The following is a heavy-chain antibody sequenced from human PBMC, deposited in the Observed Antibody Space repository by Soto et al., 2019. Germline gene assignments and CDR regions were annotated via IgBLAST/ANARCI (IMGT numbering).Heavy chain of an antibody. CDR1: GYIFTSYA. CDR2: ISAYNGNT. CDR3: AREDSSGWYDY. Sequence: ASVKVSCKASGYIFTSYAISWVRQAPGQGLEWLGWISAYNGNTNYAQKLQGRVTMTTDTSTSTAYMVLRSLRSDDTAVYYCAREDSSGWYDYWGQGTLVTVSS. D-gene: IGHD6-19*01. V-gene: IGHV1-18*01. J-gene: IGHJ4*02.